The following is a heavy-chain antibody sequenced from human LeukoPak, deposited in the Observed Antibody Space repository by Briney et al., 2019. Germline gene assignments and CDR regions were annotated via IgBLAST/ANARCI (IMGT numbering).Heavy chain of an antibody. CDR1: GFTFSDYY. V-gene: IGHV3-11*01. J-gene: IGHJ4*02. CDR3: ARDLAAGEIIGY. CDR2: ISSSGSTI. D-gene: IGHD2-8*02. Sequence: TGGSLRLSCAASGFTFSDYYMSWIRQAPGKGLGWVSYISSSGSTIYYADSVKGRFTISRDNAKNSLYLQMNSLRAEDTAVYYCARDLAAGEIIGYWGQGTLVTVSS.